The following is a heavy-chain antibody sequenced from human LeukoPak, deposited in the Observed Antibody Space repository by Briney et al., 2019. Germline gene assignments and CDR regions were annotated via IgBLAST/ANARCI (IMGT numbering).Heavy chain of an antibody. J-gene: IGHJ6*03. CDR1: GGSICSYY. Sequence: SETLSLTCTVSGGSICSYYWSWIRQPAGKGLDWIGRIYTSGSTNYNPSLKSRVTISVDKSQNQFSLKLSSVTAADTAMYYCARDYYDSSGYYGRGGYYYMDVWGKGTTVTVSS. CDR3: ARDYYDSSGYYGRGGYYYMDV. CDR2: IYTSGST. V-gene: IGHV4-4*07. D-gene: IGHD3-22*01.